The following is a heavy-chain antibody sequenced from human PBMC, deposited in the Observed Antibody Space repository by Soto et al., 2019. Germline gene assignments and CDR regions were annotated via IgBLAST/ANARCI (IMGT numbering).Heavy chain of an antibody. Sequence: SETLSLTCTVPGGSISSGGYYWSWIRQHPGKGLEWIGYIYYSGSTYYNPSLKSRVTISVDTSKNQFSLKLSSVTAADTAVYYCARAEHSYLPWFDPWGQGTLVTVSS. D-gene: IGHD5-18*01. V-gene: IGHV4-31*03. CDR2: IYYSGST. J-gene: IGHJ5*02. CDR1: GGSISSGGYY. CDR3: ARAEHSYLPWFDP.